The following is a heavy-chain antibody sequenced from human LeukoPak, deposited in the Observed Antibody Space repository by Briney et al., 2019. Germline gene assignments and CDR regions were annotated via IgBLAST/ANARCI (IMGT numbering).Heavy chain of an antibody. V-gene: IGHV3-74*01. CDR1: GFTFSSYW. CDR2: INSDGSST. J-gene: IGHJ4*02. Sequence: PGGSLRLSCAASGFTFSSYWMHWVRQAPGKGLVWVSRINSDGSSTSYADSVKGRFTISRDSAKNTLYLQMNSLRAEDTAVYYCARGMHYDLGFDYWGQGTLVTVSS. CDR3: ARGMHYDLGFDY. D-gene: IGHD3-3*01.